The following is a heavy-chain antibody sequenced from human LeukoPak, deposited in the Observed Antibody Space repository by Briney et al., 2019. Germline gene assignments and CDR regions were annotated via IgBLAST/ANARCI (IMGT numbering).Heavy chain of an antibody. Sequence: PGGSLRLSCAASGFTFSTYSMNWVRQAPGKGLEWVSYISSTNSDIYYADSVKGRFTISRDNAKNSLYLQMNSLRDEDTAMYYCAREWFGVGRDGYNLGAFDIWGQGTMVTVSS. CDR2: ISSTNSDI. D-gene: IGHD5-24*01. V-gene: IGHV3-48*02. CDR1: GFTFSTYS. CDR3: AREWFGVGRDGYNLGAFDI. J-gene: IGHJ3*02.